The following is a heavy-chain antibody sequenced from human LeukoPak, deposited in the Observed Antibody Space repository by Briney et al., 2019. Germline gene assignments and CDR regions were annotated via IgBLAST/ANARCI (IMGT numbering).Heavy chain of an antibody. J-gene: IGHJ4*02. CDR3: ASCSSTTPSYFDY. CDR2: INPNSGDT. V-gene: IGHV1-8*01. D-gene: IGHD2-2*01. Sequence: ASVKVSCKASGYTFTSLDINWVRHATGQAPEWIGWINPNSGDTGYGQKFQGRVTITRDTSISTVYMELSSLRSEDTAVYYCASCSSTTPSYFDYWGQGTLVTVSS. CDR1: GYTFTSLD.